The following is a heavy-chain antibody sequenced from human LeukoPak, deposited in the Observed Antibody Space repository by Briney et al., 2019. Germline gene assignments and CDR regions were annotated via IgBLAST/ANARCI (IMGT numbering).Heavy chain of an antibody. Sequence: GGSLRLSCAASGFTFSSYGMHWVRQAPGKGLEWVAVISYDGSNEKYADSVKGRFTISRDNSKNTLYLQMNSLRAEDTAVYYCARGSHSGSYFNYWGQGTLVTVSS. D-gene: IGHD1-26*01. J-gene: IGHJ4*02. V-gene: IGHV3-30*03. CDR1: GFTFSSYG. CDR3: ARGSHSGSYFNY. CDR2: ISYDGSNE.